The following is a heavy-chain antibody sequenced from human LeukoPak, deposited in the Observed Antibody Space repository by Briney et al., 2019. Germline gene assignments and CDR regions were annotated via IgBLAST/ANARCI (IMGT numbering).Heavy chain of an antibody. Sequence: PGGSLRLSCAASGFTFSDYYMSWIRQAPGKGLEWVSYISSFSGTINYADSVKGRFTISRDNAKNSLYLQMNSLRAEDTAVYYCAKDGRNTAMVTVDEYYFDYWGQGTLVTVSS. D-gene: IGHD5-18*01. CDR2: ISSFSGTI. CDR3: AKDGRNTAMVTVDEYYFDY. J-gene: IGHJ4*02. V-gene: IGHV3-11*04. CDR1: GFTFSDYY.